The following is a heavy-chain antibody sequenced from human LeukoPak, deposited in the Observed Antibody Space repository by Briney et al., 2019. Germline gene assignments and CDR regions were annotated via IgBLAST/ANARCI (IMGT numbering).Heavy chain of an antibody. CDR1: GFTFSNYG. CDR2: ISYDGINE. D-gene: IGHD4-17*01. Sequence: GGSLRLSCEVSGFTFSNYGRDWVRQAPGKGLEWAAVISYDGINEYYVDSVKGRFTISRDNSKNSLYLQMESLTIEDTAVYYCATGRVDYGDYGVVKHWGQGTLVTVSS. CDR3: ATGRVDYGDYGVVKH. V-gene: IGHV3-30*03. J-gene: IGHJ1*01.